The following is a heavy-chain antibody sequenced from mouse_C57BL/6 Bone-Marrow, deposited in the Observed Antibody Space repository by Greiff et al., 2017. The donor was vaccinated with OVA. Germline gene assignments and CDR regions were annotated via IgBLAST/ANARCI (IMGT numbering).Heavy chain of an antibody. V-gene: IGHV1-85*01. J-gene: IGHJ3*01. CDR2: IYPRDGST. Sequence: QVQLQQSGPELVKPGASVKLSCKASGYTFTSYDINWVKQRPGQGLEWIGWIYPRDGSTKYNEKFKGKATLTVDTSSSTAYMELHSLTSEDSSVYFCARSGYSNPAWFAYWGQGTLVTVSA. CDR3: ARSGYSNPAWFAY. D-gene: IGHD2-5*01. CDR1: GYTFTSYD.